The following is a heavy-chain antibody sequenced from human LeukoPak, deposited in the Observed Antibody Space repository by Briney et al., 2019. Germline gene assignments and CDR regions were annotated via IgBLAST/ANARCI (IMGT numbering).Heavy chain of an antibody. CDR1: GFTFSSYG. Sequence: GGSLRLSCAASGFTFSSYGMHWVRQAPGKGLEWVAFIRYDGSNKYYADSVKGRFTISRDNSKNTLYLQMNSLRAEDTAVYYCAKPHLGYCTNGVCPFDYWGQGTLVTVSS. V-gene: IGHV3-30*02. CDR2: IRYDGSNK. J-gene: IGHJ4*02. CDR3: AKPHLGYCTNGVCPFDY. D-gene: IGHD2-8*01.